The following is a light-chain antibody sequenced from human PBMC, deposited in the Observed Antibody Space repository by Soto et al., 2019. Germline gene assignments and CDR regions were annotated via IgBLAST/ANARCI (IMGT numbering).Light chain of an antibody. CDR1: QSVLYSSNNKNY. V-gene: IGKV4-1*01. Sequence: DIVMTQSPDSLAVSLGERATINCKSSQSVLYSSNNKNYLAWYQQKPGQPPNLLIYWASTRESGVPDRFSGSGSGTNFTLTISGLQAEDVAVYYCQQSYNTPWTFGQGTQWEIK. CDR3: QQSYNTPWT. CDR2: WAS. J-gene: IGKJ1*01.